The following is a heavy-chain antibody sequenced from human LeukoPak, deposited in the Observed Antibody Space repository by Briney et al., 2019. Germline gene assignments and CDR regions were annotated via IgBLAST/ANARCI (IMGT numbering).Heavy chain of an antibody. D-gene: IGHD3-3*01. CDR1: GFTFSSHA. Sequence: GGSLRLPCVASGFTFSSHAMSWVRQAPGKGLEWVSGISVSGGSTYYADSVKGRFTISRDNSKNTLYLQMNSLRAEDTAVYYCAKDLDYDFWSGYYRRPTSSFDYWGQGTLVTVSS. CDR2: ISVSGGST. V-gene: IGHV3-23*01. J-gene: IGHJ4*02. CDR3: AKDLDYDFWSGYYRRPTSSFDY.